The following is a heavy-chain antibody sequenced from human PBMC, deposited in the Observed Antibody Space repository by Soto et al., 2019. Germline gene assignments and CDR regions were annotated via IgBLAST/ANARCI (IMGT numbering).Heavy chain of an antibody. Sequence: GGSLRLCCAASGFTFSDYYMSWIRQAPGKGLEWVSVISGTGRSTYYADSVKGRFTISRDNSKNTVYLHMNSLRAEDTAVYYCVNDGLVYALPAVFAYRGQRTLVTVSA. V-gene: IGHV3-23*01. CDR3: VNDGLVYALPAVFAY. CDR2: ISGTGRST. J-gene: IGHJ1*01. D-gene: IGHD2-8*01. CDR1: GFTFSDYY.